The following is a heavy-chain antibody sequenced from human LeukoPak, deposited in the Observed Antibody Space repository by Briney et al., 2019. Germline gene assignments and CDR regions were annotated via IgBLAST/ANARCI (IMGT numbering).Heavy chain of an antibody. CDR3: ARGSARWLQFMGAY. J-gene: IGHJ4*02. Sequence: PGGSLRLSCAASGFTFSSYAMHWVRQAPGKGLEWVAVISYDGSNKYYADSVKGRFTISRDNSKNTLYLQMNSLRAEDTAVYYCARGSARWLQFMGAYWGQGTLVTVSS. V-gene: IGHV3-30-3*01. D-gene: IGHD5-24*01. CDR2: ISYDGSNK. CDR1: GFTFSSYA.